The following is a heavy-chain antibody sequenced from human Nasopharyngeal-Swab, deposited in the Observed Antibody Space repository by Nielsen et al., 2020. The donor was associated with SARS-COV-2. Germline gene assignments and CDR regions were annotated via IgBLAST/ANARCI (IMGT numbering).Heavy chain of an antibody. CDR2: IYYSGST. D-gene: IGHD3-3*01. Sequence: WIRQPPGKGLEWIGHIYYSGSTNYNPSLKSRVTISLDTSKIQLSLKLSSVTAADTAVYYCARDSDFWSSYYTRYFDLWGRGTLVTVSS. CDR3: ARDSDFWSSYYTRYFDL. J-gene: IGHJ2*01. V-gene: IGHV4-59*01.